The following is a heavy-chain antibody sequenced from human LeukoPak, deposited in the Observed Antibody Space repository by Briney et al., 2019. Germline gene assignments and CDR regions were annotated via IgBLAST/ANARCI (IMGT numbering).Heavy chain of an antibody. CDR1: GFTVSSNY. D-gene: IGHD2-21*02. CDR3: ARHIVVVTAIHDAFDI. J-gene: IGHJ3*02. Sequence: PGGSLRLSCAASGFTVSSNYMSWVRQAPGKGLEWVSVIYSGGSAYYADSVKGRFTISRDNSKNTLYLQMNSLRAEDTAVYYCARHIVVVTAIHDAFDIWGQGTMVTVSS. V-gene: IGHV3-53*01. CDR2: IYSGGSA.